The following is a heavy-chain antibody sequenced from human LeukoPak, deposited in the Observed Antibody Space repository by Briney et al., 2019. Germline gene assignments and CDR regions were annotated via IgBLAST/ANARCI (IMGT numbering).Heavy chain of an antibody. D-gene: IGHD6-13*01. CDR3: ARASIAAAGTNWFDP. CDR2: IYWNDDK. J-gene: IGHJ5*02. CDR1: GFSLRTSGVG. V-gene: IGHV2-5*01. Sequence: SGPTLVHPTQTLTLTCTFSGFSLRTSGVGVGWIRQPPGKALEWLALIYWNDDKRYSPSLKSRLTITKDASKNQVVLTMTNMDPVDTATYYCARASIAAAGTNWFDPWGQGTLVTVSS.